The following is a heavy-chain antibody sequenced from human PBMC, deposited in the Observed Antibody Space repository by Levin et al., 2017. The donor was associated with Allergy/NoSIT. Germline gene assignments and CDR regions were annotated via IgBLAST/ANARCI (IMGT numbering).Heavy chain of an antibody. Sequence: SSETLSLTCAVYGGSFSGYYWSWIRQPPGKGLEWIGEINHSGSTNYNPSLKSRVTISVDTSKNQFSLKLSSVTAADTAVYYCARTVDSGFTIRIYYYGMDVWGQGTTVTVSS. CDR3: ARTVDSGFTIRIYYYGMDV. V-gene: IGHV4-34*01. CDR2: INHSGST. D-gene: IGHD5-12*01. CDR1: GGSFSGYY. J-gene: IGHJ6*02.